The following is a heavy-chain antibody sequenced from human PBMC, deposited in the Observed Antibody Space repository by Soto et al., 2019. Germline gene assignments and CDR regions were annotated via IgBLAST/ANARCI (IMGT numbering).Heavy chain of an antibody. V-gene: IGHV2-5*02. J-gene: IGHJ4*02. CDR1: GFSLSTSGVG. CDR2: IYWDDDK. Sequence: QITLKESGPTLVKPTQTLTLTCTFSGFSLSTSGVGVGWIRQPPGKALEWLALIYWDDDKRYSPSLKSRLTITKDTSKNQVVLTMTNMDPVDTATDYCAHRLAAVAAYYFDYWGQGTLVTVSS. D-gene: IGHD6-19*01. CDR3: AHRLAAVAAYYFDY.